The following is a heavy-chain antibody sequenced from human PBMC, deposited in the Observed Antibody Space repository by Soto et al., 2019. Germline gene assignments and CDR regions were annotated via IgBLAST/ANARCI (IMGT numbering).Heavy chain of an antibody. V-gene: IGHV3-74*01. J-gene: IGHJ4*02. D-gene: IGHD3-22*01. CDR2: ISGDASST. CDR1: GFTFSDNW. CDR3: TRGGTMTTYWGLFDS. Sequence: EVKVVESGGGLVQPGGSLRLSCAASGFTFSDNWMHWVRQPPGKGPVWVSRISGDASSTSYADSVKGRSTISRDSAKNTVYLQMDSLRVEDTAVYYCTRGGTMTTYWGLFDSWGQATLVTVSS.